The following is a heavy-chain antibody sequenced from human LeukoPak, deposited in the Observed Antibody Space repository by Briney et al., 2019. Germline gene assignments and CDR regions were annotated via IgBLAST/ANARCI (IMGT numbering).Heavy chain of an antibody. CDR1: GFTFSSCA. CDR2: VSGSGSNT. J-gene: IGHJ4*02. Sequence: GGSPRLSCAASGFTFSSCAMSWVRLAPGKGLEWVSAVSGSGSNTYYADSVKGRFTISRDNSRNTLYLQMNSLRAEDTAVYYCASRDYYGSGTYYNPLHYWGQGTLVTVSS. D-gene: IGHD3-10*01. CDR3: ASRDYYGSGTYYNPLHY. V-gene: IGHV3-23*01.